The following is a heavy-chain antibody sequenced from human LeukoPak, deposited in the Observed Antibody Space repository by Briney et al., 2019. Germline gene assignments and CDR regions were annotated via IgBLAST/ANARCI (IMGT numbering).Heavy chain of an antibody. J-gene: IGHJ4*02. CDR1: GFTFSSYT. D-gene: IGHD3-22*01. CDR2: IISSGNTI. CDR3: ARDRAGGAYYYDSSGYYY. Sequence: PGGSLRLSCAASGFTFSSYTMNWVRQAPGKGLEWISYIISSGNTIYYADSVKGRFTISRDNAKDSLYLQMNSLRAEDTAVYYCARDRAGGAYYYDSSGYYYWGQGTLVTVSS. V-gene: IGHV3-48*01.